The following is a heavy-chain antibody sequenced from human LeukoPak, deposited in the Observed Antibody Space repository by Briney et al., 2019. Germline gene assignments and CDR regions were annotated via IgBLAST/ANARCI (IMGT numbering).Heavy chain of an antibody. CDR2: IYSDGSST. J-gene: IGHJ3*02. CDR3: ARGEYCSGGGCYSAAFDI. CDR1: GFTFSSYW. D-gene: IGHD2-15*01. Sequence: GGSLRLSCAASGFTFSSYWMHWVRQAPGKGLVWVSRIYSDGSSTNYADSVQGRFTISRDNAKNTLYLQMNSLRAEDTAVYYCARGEYCSGGGCYSAAFDIWGQGTMVTVSS. V-gene: IGHV3-74*01.